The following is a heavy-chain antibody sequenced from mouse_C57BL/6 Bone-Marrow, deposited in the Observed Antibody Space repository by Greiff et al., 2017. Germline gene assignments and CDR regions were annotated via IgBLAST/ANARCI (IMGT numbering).Heavy chain of an antibody. V-gene: IGHV7-1*01. CDR2: SRNKANDYTT. Sequence: EVKLVESGGGLVQSGRSLRLSCATSGFTFSDFYMEWVRQAPGKGLEWIAASRNKANDYTTEYSASVKGRFIVSRDTSQSILYLQMNALRAEDTAIYYCARDASYGNYWYFDVWGTGTTVTVSS. CDR1: GFTFSDFY. CDR3: ARDASYGNYWYFDV. D-gene: IGHD2-1*01. J-gene: IGHJ1*03.